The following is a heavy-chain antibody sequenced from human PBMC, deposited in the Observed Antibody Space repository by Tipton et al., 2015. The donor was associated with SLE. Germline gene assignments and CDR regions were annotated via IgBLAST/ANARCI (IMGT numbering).Heavy chain of an antibody. CDR2: IYQSGST. CDR1: GGSISSSSYY. J-gene: IGHJ5*02. D-gene: IGHD2-2*01. Sequence: LRLSCSVSGGSISSSSYYWGWIRQSPGKGLEWIGNIYQSGSTYYNPSLKSRVTISVDTSKNQFSLKLNSVTAADTAVYYCARSTDQNWFDPWGQGTLVTVSS. CDR3: ARSTDQNWFDP. V-gene: IGHV4-39*07.